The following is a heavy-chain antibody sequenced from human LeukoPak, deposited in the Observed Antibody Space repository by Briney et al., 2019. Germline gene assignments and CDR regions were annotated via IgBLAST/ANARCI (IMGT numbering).Heavy chain of an antibody. D-gene: IGHD5-12*01. Sequence: GRSLRLSCAASGFTFSTYSMNWVRQAPGKGLEWVSYISSSGSTIYYADSVKGRFTISRDNAKNSLYLQMNSLRAEDTAVYYCARGPDGYSGYGLPGYWGQGTLVTVSS. V-gene: IGHV3-48*04. CDR3: ARGPDGYSGYGLPGY. CDR2: ISSSGSTI. J-gene: IGHJ4*02. CDR1: GFTFSTYS.